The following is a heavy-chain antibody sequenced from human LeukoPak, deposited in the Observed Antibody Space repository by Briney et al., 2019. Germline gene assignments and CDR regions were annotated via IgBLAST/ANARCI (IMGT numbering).Heavy chain of an antibody. CDR2: ISWDGGST. D-gene: IGHD1/OR15-1a*01. V-gene: IGHV3-43*01. J-gene: IGHJ5*02. CDR3: AKGNHYTAEQYSWFAP. CDR1: GFTFDEST. Sequence: GESLTLSCAVSGFTFDESTMQWARHGPGKGLEWVALISWDGGSTYYADSVKGRFTISRDNSKNFVYLQMSSLRTEDTALYYCAKGNHYTAEQYSWFAPWCQETLVTVSS.